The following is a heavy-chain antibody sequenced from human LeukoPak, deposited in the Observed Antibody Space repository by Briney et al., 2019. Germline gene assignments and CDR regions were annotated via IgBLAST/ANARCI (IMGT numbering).Heavy chain of an antibody. J-gene: IGHJ4*02. Sequence: ASVKVSCKASGYTFTSYDINWVRQATGQGLEWMGWMNPNSGNTGYAQKFQGRVTITRNNSISTAYMELSSLRSEDTAVYYCARTYYDYVWGSYRPIDYWGQGTLVTVSS. V-gene: IGHV1-8*01. CDR2: MNPNSGNT. CDR1: GYTFTSYD. CDR3: ARTYYDYVWGSYRPIDY. D-gene: IGHD3-16*02.